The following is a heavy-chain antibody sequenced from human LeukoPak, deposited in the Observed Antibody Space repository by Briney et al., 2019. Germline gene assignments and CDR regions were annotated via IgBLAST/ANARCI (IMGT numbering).Heavy chain of an antibody. D-gene: IGHD3-9*01. V-gene: IGHV4-4*07. CDR2: ISSSGST. Sequence: SETLSPTCTVSGGSISSYYWSWIRQPAGNGLEWIGHISSSGSTNYNPSLKSRVTMSVDTSKNQISLKLISVTAADTAVYYCAKTVDYTWFDPWGQGTLVTVSS. J-gene: IGHJ5*02. CDR1: GGSISSYY. CDR3: AKTVDYTWFDP.